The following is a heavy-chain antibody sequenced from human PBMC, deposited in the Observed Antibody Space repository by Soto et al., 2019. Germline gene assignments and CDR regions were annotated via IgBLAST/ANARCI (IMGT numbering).Heavy chain of an antibody. CDR2: ISGSGGST. J-gene: IGHJ4*02. Sequence: EVQLLESGGGLVQPGGSLRLSCAASGFTFSSYAMSWVRQAPGKGLEWVSAISGSGGSTYYADSVKGRFTISRDNSKNTLDMQMNSLRAEDTAVYYCANSPLYGDLDYWGQGTLVTVSS. V-gene: IGHV3-23*01. CDR1: GFTFSSYA. D-gene: IGHD4-17*01. CDR3: ANSPLYGDLDY.